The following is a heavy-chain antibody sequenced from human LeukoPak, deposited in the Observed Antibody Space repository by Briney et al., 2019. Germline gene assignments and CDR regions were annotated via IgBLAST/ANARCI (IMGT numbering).Heavy chain of an antibody. CDR2: IIPILGIA. J-gene: IGHJ4*02. Sequence: SVKVSCKASGGTFSSYAISWVRQAPGQGLEWMGRIIPILGIANYAQKFQGRVTITADKSTSTAYMELSSLRSGDTAVYYCARDRVPGIAVAGGGSRFDYWGQGTLVTVSS. V-gene: IGHV1-69*04. D-gene: IGHD6-19*01. CDR1: GGTFSSYA. CDR3: ARDRVPGIAVAGGGSRFDY.